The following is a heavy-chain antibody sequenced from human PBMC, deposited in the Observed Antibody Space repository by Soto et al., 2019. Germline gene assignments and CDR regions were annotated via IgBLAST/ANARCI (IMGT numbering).Heavy chain of an antibody. V-gene: IGHV1-46*03. CDR1: GYTFTSYY. CDR2: INPSGGST. Sequence: QVQLVQSGAEVKKPGASVKVSCKASGYTFTSYYMHWVRQAPGQGLEWMGIINPSGGSTSYAQKFPGRVTMTRDTSTITVYMELSSLRSEDTAVYYCAREGAYSSGWVDYYYYYMGVWGKGTTVTVSS. J-gene: IGHJ6*03. CDR3: AREGAYSSGWVDYYYYYMGV. D-gene: IGHD6-19*01.